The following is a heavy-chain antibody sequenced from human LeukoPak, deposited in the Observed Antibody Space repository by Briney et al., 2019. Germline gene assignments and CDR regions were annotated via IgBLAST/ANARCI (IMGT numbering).Heavy chain of an antibody. V-gene: IGHV3-48*01. CDR2: ISSSSSSM. Sequence: GGSLRLSCAASGFTFSSYRMNWVRQAPGKGLEWVSYISSSSSSMYYADSVKGRFTISRDNSKNTLYLQMNSLRAEDTAVYYCMSRDFYASGTDYWGQGTLVTVSS. D-gene: IGHD3-10*01. J-gene: IGHJ4*02. CDR1: GFTFSSYR. CDR3: MSRDFYASGTDY.